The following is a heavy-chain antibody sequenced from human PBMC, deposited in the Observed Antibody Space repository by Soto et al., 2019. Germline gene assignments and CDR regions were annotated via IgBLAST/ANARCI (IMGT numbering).Heavy chain of an antibody. J-gene: IGHJ5*02. CDR2: IYWNDDK. D-gene: IGHD4-17*01. Sequence: QITLKESGPTLVKPTQTLTLTCTFSGFSLSTSGVGVGWIRQPPGKALEWLALIYWNDDKRYSPSLKSRLTITKDTSKNQVVLTMTNMDPVDTATYYCAHYDYGDYTRNWFDPWGQGTLVTVSS. V-gene: IGHV2-5*01. CDR1: GFSLSTSGVG. CDR3: AHYDYGDYTRNWFDP.